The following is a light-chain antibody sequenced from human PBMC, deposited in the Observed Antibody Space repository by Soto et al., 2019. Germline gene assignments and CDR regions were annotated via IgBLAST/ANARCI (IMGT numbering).Light chain of an antibody. Sequence: QSALPQPPSASGSPGQSVALSCTGTSSDVGGYNYVSWYQQHPGKAPKLIIYEVTNRPSGVPDRFSGSKSGNTASLTVSGLQAEDEADYYCTSYAGSNTNYVFGTGTKLTVL. J-gene: IGLJ1*01. CDR3: TSYAGSNTNYV. CDR2: EVT. CDR1: SSDVGGYNY. V-gene: IGLV2-8*01.